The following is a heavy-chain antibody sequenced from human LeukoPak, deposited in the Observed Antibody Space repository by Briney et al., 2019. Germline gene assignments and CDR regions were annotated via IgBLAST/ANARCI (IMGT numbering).Heavy chain of an antibody. J-gene: IGHJ3*01. CDR1: GFTFSDYY. CDR3: VVSDFSDV. CDR2: IGTRSDYI. D-gene: IGHD3-3*01. V-gene: IGHV3-11*06. Sequence: PGGSLRLSCAASGFTFSDYYMSWIRQAPGKGLEWVSSIGTRSDYIYYADSVKGRFAISRDSANNSLYLQMNSLRAEDTAVYYCVVSDFSDVWGQGTMVSVSS.